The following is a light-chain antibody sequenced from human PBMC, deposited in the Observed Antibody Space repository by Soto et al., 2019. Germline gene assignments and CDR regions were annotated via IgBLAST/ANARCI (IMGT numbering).Light chain of an antibody. V-gene: IGLV2-23*01. CDR1: TGDVANYNL. CDR3: YSYATYGNWV. J-gene: IGLJ3*02. Sequence: QSALTQPASVSGSPGQSMTISCTGTTGDVANYNLVSWYQQLPGSAPKLMIFEGTKRPSGVSNRFSGSTSGNTASLTISGLQAEDGADYYCYSYATYGNWVFGGGTKLTVL. CDR2: EGT.